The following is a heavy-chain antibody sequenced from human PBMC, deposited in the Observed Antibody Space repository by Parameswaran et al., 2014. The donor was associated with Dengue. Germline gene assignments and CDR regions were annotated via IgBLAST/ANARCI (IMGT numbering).Heavy chain of an antibody. V-gene: IGHV4-59*13. Sequence: PGKGLEWIGYIYYSGSTNYNPSLKSRVTISVDTSKNQFSLKLSSVTAADTAVYYCARVERVERAHYFDYWGQGTLVTVSS. CDR3: ARVERVERAHYFDY. CDR2: IYYSGST. D-gene: IGHD1-1*01. J-gene: IGHJ4*02.